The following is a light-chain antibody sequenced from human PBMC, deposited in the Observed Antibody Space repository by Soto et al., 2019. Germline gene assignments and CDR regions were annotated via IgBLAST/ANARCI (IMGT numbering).Light chain of an antibody. CDR2: AAS. CDR3: QQLNSYPLT. Sequence: DIQLTQSPSFLSASVGDRVTITCRASQGISSYLAWYQQKPGKAPKLLIYAASTLQSGVPSRFSGSGSETEFALTISSLQPEDFATNYCQQLNSYPLTFGPGTKVDIK. CDR1: QGISSY. J-gene: IGKJ3*01. V-gene: IGKV1-9*01.